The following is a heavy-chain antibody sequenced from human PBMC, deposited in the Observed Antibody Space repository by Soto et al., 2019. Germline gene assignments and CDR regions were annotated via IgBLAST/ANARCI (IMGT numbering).Heavy chain of an antibody. CDR3: ARVGAEWCYYYYMDV. Sequence: QVQLVESGGGLVKPGGSLRLSCAASGFTFSDYYMSWIRQAPGKGVEWVSYISSSGSTIYYADSVKGRFTISRDNAKNSLYLELKSVRAEDTAVYYCARVGAEWCYYYYMDVWGKGTTVTVSS. D-gene: IGHD2-15*01. CDR1: GFTFSDYY. V-gene: IGHV3-11*01. J-gene: IGHJ6*03. CDR2: ISSSGSTI.